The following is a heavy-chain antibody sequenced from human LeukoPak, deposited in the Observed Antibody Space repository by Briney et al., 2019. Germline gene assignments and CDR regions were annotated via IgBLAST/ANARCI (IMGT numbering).Heavy chain of an antibody. CDR1: GFTVSTTY. V-gene: IGHV3-53*01. Sequence: GGSLRLSCAASGFTVSTTYMSWVRQAPGKGLEWVSLNYVDGRTYYADSVKGRFTISRDNSKNTLYLQVNSLRAEDTAVYYCARRGDGGRSFDYWGQGTLVTVSS. D-gene: IGHD4-23*01. CDR2: NYVDGRT. CDR3: ARRGDGGRSFDY. J-gene: IGHJ4*02.